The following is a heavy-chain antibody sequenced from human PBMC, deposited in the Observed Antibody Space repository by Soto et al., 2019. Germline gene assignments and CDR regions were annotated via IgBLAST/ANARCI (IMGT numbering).Heavy chain of an antibody. D-gene: IGHD6-19*01. J-gene: IGHJ4*02. CDR2: ISYDGSNK. CDR1: GFTFSSYG. CDR3: AKSWYSSGWGGLFDY. V-gene: IGHV3-30*18. Sequence: GGSLRLSCAASGFTFSSYGMHWVRQAPGKGLEWVAVISYDGSNKYYADSVKGRFTISRDNSKNTLYLQMNSLRAEDTAVYYCAKSWYSSGWGGLFDYWGQGTLVTVSS.